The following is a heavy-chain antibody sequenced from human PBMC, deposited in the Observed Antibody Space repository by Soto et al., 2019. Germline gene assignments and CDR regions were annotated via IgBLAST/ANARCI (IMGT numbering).Heavy chain of an antibody. CDR2: ISSSSSYI. Sequence: GGSLRLSCAASGFTFSSYSMNWVRQAPGKGLEWVSSISSSSSYIYYADSVKGRFTISRDNAKNSLYLQMNSLRAEDTAVYYCARAGEYSSSSFDYWGQGSLVTVSS. D-gene: IGHD6-6*01. V-gene: IGHV3-21*01. CDR3: ARAGEYSSSSFDY. J-gene: IGHJ4*02. CDR1: GFTFSSYS.